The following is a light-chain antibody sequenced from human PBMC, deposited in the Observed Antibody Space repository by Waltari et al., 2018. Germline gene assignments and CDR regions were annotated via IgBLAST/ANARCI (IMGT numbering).Light chain of an antibody. J-gene: IGKJ4*01. CDR1: QGASTW. CDR2: GAS. CDR3: QQANSFPT. V-gene: IGKV1-12*01. Sequence: DIQMTQSPSSVSASVGDRVTITCRASQGASTWLGWYQQKPGKAPKLLIYGASSLQSGVPSRFSGSGSGTDFTLTISSLQPEDFATYYCQQANSFPTFGGGTKVEMK.